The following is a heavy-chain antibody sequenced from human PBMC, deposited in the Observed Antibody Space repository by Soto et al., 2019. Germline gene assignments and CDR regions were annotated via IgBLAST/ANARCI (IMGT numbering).Heavy chain of an antibody. CDR1: GYTFTRYG. CDR2: ISAYNGNT. V-gene: IGHV1-18*01. J-gene: IGHJ6*02. CDR3: ARLGYCISTSCYYYYYGMDV. Sequence: ASVKVCCKASGYTFTRYGISWVRQAPGRGLEWMGWISAYNGNTNYAQKLQGRVTMTTDTSTSTAYMELRSLRSDDTAVYYCARLGYCISTSCYYYYYGMDVWGQGTTVTVSS. D-gene: IGHD2-2*01.